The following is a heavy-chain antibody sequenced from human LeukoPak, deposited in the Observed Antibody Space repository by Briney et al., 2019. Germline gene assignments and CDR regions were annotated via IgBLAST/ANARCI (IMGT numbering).Heavy chain of an antibody. CDR3: ARDLLGMDV. CDR1: GFTFSSYG. Sequence: GGSLRLSCAASGFTFSSYGMHWVRQAPGKGLEWVAVIWYDGSNKYYADSVKGRFTISRDNSKNTPYLQVNSLRAEDTAVYYCARDLLGMDVWGQGTTVTVSS. J-gene: IGHJ6*02. CDR2: IWYDGSNK. V-gene: IGHV3-33*01.